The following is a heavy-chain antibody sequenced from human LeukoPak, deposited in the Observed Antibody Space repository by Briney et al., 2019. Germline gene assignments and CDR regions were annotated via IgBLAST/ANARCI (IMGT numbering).Heavy chain of an antibody. CDR1: GFTFSSYA. J-gene: IGHJ4*02. Sequence: GGSLRLSCAASGFTFSSYAMHWVRQAPGKGLEWVAVISYDGSNKYYADSVKGRFTISRDNSKNTLYLQMNSLRAEDTAVYYCAKGALNDFWSGYPYYFDYWGQGTLVTVSS. CDR2: ISYDGSNK. CDR3: AKGALNDFWSGYPYYFDY. V-gene: IGHV3-30-3*01. D-gene: IGHD3-3*01.